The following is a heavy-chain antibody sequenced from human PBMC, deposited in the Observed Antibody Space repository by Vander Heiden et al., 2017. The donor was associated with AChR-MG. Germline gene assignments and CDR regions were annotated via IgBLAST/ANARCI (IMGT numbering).Heavy chain of an antibody. Sequence: QVQLVESGGGVVQPGRSLRLSCAASGFTFSSYAMHWVRQAPGKGLEWVAVISYDGSNKYYADSVKGRFTISRDNSKNTLYLQMNSLRAEETAVYYCAMSHDYYDSSGYYAYYFDYWGQGTLVTVSS. D-gene: IGHD3-22*01. CDR3: AMSHDYYDSSGYYAYYFDY. CDR2: ISYDGSNK. V-gene: IGHV3-30-3*01. CDR1: GFTFSSYA. J-gene: IGHJ4*02.